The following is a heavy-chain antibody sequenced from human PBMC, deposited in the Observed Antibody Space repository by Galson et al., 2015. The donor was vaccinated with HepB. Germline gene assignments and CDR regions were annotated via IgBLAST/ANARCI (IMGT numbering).Heavy chain of an antibody. CDR2: ISSSSVYI. J-gene: IGHJ4*02. CDR3: ARSGYSYGLDY. CDR1: GFTFRSYD. V-gene: IGHV3-21*01. Sequence: SLRLSCAASGFTFRSYDMKWVRQAPGKGLEWVSSISSSSVYIYYADSVKGRFTTSRDNAKNSLYLQMNSLRAEDTAVYYCARSGYSYGLDYWGQGTLVTVSS. D-gene: IGHD5-18*01.